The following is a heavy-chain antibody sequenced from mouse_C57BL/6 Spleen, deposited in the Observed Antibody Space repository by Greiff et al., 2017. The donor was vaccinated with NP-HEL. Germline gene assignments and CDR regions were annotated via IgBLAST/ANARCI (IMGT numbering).Heavy chain of an antibody. J-gene: IGHJ4*01. Sequence: EVQLQQSGPELVKPGASVKMSCKASGYTFTDYNMHWVKQSHGKSLEWIGYINPNNGGTSYNQKFKGKATLTVNKSSSTAYMELRSLTSEDSAVYYCARNGDYYGSSNYAMDYWGQGTSVTVSS. CDR1: GYTFTDYN. V-gene: IGHV1-22*01. D-gene: IGHD1-1*01. CDR2: INPNNGGT. CDR3: ARNGDYYGSSNYAMDY.